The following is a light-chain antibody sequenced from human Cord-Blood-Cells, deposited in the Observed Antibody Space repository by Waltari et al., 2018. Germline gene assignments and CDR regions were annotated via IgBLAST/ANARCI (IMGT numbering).Light chain of an antibody. CDR3: SSYTSSSTVV. Sequence: QSALTQPASVSGSPGQSITISCTGTSSDVGGYNYVSWYQQHPGKAPNLMIYDVSNRPSGVSNRLSGSKSGNTASLTISGLQAEDEADYYCSSYTSSSTVVFGGGTKLTVL. J-gene: IGLJ2*01. CDR2: DVS. V-gene: IGLV2-14*01. CDR1: SSDVGGYNY.